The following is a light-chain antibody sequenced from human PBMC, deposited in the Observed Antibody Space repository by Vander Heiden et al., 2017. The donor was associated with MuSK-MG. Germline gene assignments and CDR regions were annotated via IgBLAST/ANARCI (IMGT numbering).Light chain of an antibody. CDR2: DVR. V-gene: IGLV2-11*01. CDR1: SSDVGSYDY. Sequence: QSALTQPRSVSGSPGQSVTISCTGTSSDVGSYDYVSGNQQHPDNGLMLIIYDVRKRTSGVPGLFSSSMCATTASLTISGLQAEVEDDYYGSASAGSYSVFGGGTKLTV. CDR3: SASAGSYSV. J-gene: IGLJ3*02.